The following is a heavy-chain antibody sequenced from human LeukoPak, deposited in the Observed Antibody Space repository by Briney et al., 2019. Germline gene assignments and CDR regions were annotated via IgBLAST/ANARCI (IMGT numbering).Heavy chain of an antibody. D-gene: IGHD5-18*01. Sequence: SETLSLTCAVYGGSFSGYYWNWIRQPPGKGLEWIGEINHSGSTNYNPSLKSRVTISVDTSKNQFSLKLSSVTAADTAVYYCARSIQLWLRYYYYYMDVWGKGTTVTISS. CDR2: INHSGST. CDR3: ARSIQLWLRYYYYYMDV. J-gene: IGHJ6*03. CDR1: GGSFSGYY. V-gene: IGHV4-34*01.